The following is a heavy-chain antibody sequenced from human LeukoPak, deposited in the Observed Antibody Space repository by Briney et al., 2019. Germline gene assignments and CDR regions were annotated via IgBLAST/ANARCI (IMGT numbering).Heavy chain of an antibody. D-gene: IGHD4-17*01. Sequence: GGSLRLSCAASGFTFDDYGMSWVRQAPGKGLEWVSGINWNGGSTGYADSVKGRFTISRDNAKNSLYLQMNGLRAEDTALYYCARGQDYGDYDPLDYWGQGTLVTVSS. V-gene: IGHV3-20*04. CDR3: ARGQDYGDYDPLDY. J-gene: IGHJ4*02. CDR2: INWNGGST. CDR1: GFTFDDYG.